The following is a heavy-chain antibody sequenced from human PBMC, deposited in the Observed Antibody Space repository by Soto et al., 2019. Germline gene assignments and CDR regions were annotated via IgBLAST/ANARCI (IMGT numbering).Heavy chain of an antibody. CDR1: GLTFSTDE. Sequence: EVQLVASGGGLVPPGGSLRLSCAVSGLTFSTDEMNWVRQAPGKGLEWLAYISYTSTTIKYADSVKGRFAVSRDNAKKSLSLQMNNLRVEDTAVYYCVREGGSLAFDSWGHGTLVTVSS. V-gene: IGHV3-48*03. CDR2: ISYTSTTI. CDR3: VREGGSLAFDS. J-gene: IGHJ4*01. D-gene: IGHD1-1*01.